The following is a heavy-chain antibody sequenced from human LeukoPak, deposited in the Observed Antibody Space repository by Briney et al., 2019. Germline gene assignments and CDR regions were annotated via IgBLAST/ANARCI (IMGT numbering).Heavy chain of an antibody. J-gene: IGHJ4*02. D-gene: IGHD3-9*01. Sequence: GGSLRLSCAASGFTFSSYSMNWVRQAPGKGLEWVSSISSSSSYIYYADSVKGRFTISRDNAKNSLYLQMNSLRAEDTAVYYCARGQYDILKDFDYWGQGTLVTASS. CDR1: GFTFSSYS. CDR3: ARGQYDILKDFDY. CDR2: ISSSSSYI. V-gene: IGHV3-21*01.